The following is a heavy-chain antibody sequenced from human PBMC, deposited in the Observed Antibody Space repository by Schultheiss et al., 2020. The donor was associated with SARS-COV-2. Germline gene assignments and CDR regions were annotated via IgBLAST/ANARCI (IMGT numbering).Heavy chain of an antibody. V-gene: IGHV3-7*01. D-gene: IGHD4/OR15-4a*01. Sequence: GESLKISCAASGFTFSSYWMSWVRQAPGKGLEWVANIKQDGSEKYYVDSVKGRFTISRDNAKNSLYLQMNSLRDEDTAVYYCARGEGANDYWGQGTLVTVSS. CDR3: ARGEGANDY. CDR1: GFTFSSYW. J-gene: IGHJ4*02. CDR2: IKQDGSEK.